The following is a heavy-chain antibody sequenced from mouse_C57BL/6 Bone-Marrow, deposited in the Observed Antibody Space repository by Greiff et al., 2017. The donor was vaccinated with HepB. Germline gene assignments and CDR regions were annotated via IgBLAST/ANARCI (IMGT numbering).Heavy chain of an antibody. CDR2: IDRENGDT. D-gene: IGHD1-3*01. CDR3: TTMSGSYFDY. V-gene: IGHV14-4*01. Sequence: EVQLQQSGAELVRPGASVKLSCTASGFNIKDDYMHWVKQRPEQGLEWIGWIDRENGDTEYASKFQGKATITADTSSNTAYLQLSSLTSEDTAVYYCTTMSGSYFDYWGQGTTLTVSS. J-gene: IGHJ2*01. CDR1: GFNIKDDY.